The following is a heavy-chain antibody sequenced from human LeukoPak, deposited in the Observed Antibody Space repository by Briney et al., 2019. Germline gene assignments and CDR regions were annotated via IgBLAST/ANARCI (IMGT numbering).Heavy chain of an antibody. CDR2: INWNGGST. Sequence: GGSLRLSCAASGFPFDDYDMSWVRQAPGKGLEWVSGINWNGGSTGYADSVEGRFTISRDNAKNSLYMQMNSLRAEDTALYYCAREDQWLTHFDYWGQGTLVTVSS. D-gene: IGHD6-19*01. CDR1: GFPFDDYD. J-gene: IGHJ4*02. CDR3: AREDQWLTHFDY. V-gene: IGHV3-20*04.